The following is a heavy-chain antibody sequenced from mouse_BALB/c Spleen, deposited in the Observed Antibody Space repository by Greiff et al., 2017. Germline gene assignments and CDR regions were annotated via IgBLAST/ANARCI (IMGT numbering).Heavy chain of an antibody. J-gene: IGHJ4*01. Sequence: DVMLVESGGGLVKPGGSLKLSCAASGFTFSSYAMSWVRQTPEKRLEWVASISSGGSTYYPDSVKGRFTISRDNARNILYLQMSSLRSEDTAMYYCARGGYYDYYYYAMDYWGQGTSVTVSS. V-gene: IGHV5-6-5*01. CDR2: ISSGGST. CDR1: GFTFSSYA. CDR3: ARGGYYDYYYYAMDY. D-gene: IGHD2-4*01.